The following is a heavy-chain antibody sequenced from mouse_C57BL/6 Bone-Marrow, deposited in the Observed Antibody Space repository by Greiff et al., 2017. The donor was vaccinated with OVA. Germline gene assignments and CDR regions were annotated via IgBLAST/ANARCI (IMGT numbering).Heavy chain of an antibody. CDR1: GFNIKDDY. V-gene: IGHV14-4*01. Sequence: VQLQQSGAELVRPGASVKLSCTASGFNIKDDYMHWVKQRPEQGLEWIGWIDPENGDTEYASKFQGKATITTDTSSNTAYLQHNSLTSEDTAVYYCTGTHYSDVDYWGKGTSVTVSS. CDR2: IDPENGDT. D-gene: IGHD1-2*01. CDR3: TGTHYSDVDY. J-gene: IGHJ4*01.